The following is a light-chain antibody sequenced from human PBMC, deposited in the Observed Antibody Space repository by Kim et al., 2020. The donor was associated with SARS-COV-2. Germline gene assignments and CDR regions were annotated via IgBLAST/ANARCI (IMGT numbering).Light chain of an antibody. Sequence: DVVMTQSPLSLSVTLGQPASISCRSSQSLVYSDGNTYLNWLQQRPGQSPRRLIYKVSTRDSGVPDRFSGRGSGTDFPLKISRVEAEDVGIYYCLQGTHWPRAFGQGTKVDIK. J-gene: IGKJ1*01. CDR3: LQGTHWPRA. CDR1: QSLVYSDGNTY. V-gene: IGKV2-30*01. CDR2: KVS.